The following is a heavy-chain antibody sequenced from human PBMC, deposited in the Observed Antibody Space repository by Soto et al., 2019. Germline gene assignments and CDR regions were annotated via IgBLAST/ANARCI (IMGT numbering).Heavy chain of an antibody. CDR3: ARSPQADNTAMVIFDY. Sequence: QVQLVESGGGVVQPGRSLRLSCAASGFTFSSYAMHWVHQAPGKGLEWVAVISYDGSNKYYADSVKGRFTISRDNSKNTLYLQMNSLRAEDTAVYYCARSPQADNTAMVIFDYWGQGTLVTVSS. J-gene: IGHJ4*02. V-gene: IGHV3-30-3*01. CDR2: ISYDGSNK. D-gene: IGHD5-18*01. CDR1: GFTFSSYA.